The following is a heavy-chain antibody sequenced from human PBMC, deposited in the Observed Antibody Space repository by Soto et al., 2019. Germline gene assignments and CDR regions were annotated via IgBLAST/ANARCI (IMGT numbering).Heavy chain of an antibody. CDR2: GIPILGIA. V-gene: IGHV1-69*02. CDR3: ARVVVAATRVYYYYMDV. Sequence: GASVKVSCKASGGTFSSYTISWVRQAPGQGLEWIGRGIPILGIANYAQKFQGRVTITADKSTSTAYMELSSLRSEDTAVYYCARVVVAATRVYYYYMDVWGKGTTVTVSS. CDR1: GGTFSSYT. J-gene: IGHJ6*03. D-gene: IGHD2-15*01.